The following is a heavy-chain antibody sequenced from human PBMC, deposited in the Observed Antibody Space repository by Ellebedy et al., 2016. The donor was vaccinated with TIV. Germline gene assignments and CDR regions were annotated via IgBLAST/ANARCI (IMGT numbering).Heavy chain of an antibody. CDR3: AKDLWRYLYDSSGYYDLPTYFDY. J-gene: IGHJ4*02. CDR1: GLTFSSYP. CDR2: ISYDGTTK. Sequence: PGGSLRLSCTVSGLTFSSYPIHWVRLAPGKGLEWVTLISYDGTTKYNADSVRGRFTISRDISKNTVYLQMNRLRAEDTAVYYCAKDLWRYLYDSSGYYDLPTYFDYWGQGTLVTVSS. D-gene: IGHD3-22*01. V-gene: IGHV3-30-3*01.